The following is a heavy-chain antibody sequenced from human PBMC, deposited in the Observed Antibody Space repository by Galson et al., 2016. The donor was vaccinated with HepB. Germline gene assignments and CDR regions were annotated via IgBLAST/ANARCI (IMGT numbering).Heavy chain of an antibody. CDR2: IKGDGSEM. CDR1: GFTFSSHW. J-gene: IGHJ4*02. Sequence: SLRLSCAASGFTFSSHWMNWVRQVPGKGLEWLANIKGDGSEMNYADSVKGRFTISRDNAKNSLYLQMNSLRADDTVLYYCVKNYDYWGQGTPVTVSS. V-gene: IGHV3-7*03. CDR3: VKNYDY. D-gene: IGHD2/OR15-2a*01.